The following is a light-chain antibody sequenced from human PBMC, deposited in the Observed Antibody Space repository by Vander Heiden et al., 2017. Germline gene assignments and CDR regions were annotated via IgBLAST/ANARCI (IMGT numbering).Light chain of an antibody. CDR3: NSYTTSNTYV. CDR2: EVN. Sequence: QSALTQPPSVSGSPVESVTISCTGTSSDVGSSNRVSWYQQPPGTAPKVIIYEVNNRPSGVPDRFSGSQSGNTASLTISGLQAEDEADYYCNSYTTSNTYVFGTGTKVTVL. V-gene: IGLV2-18*02. CDR1: SSDVGSSNR. J-gene: IGLJ1*01.